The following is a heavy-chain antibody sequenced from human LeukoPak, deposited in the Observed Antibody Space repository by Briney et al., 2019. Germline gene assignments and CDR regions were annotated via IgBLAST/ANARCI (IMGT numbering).Heavy chain of an antibody. V-gene: IGHV3-66*01. Sequence: PGGSLRLSCAASGFTFSSYGMSWVRQAPGKGLEWVSVIYSGGSTYYADSVKGRFTISRDNAKNSPYLQMNSLRAEDTAVYYCARLGAAAGSMDVWGKGTTVTVSS. CDR2: IYSGGST. CDR3: ARLGAAAGSMDV. D-gene: IGHD6-13*01. J-gene: IGHJ6*03. CDR1: GFTFSSYG.